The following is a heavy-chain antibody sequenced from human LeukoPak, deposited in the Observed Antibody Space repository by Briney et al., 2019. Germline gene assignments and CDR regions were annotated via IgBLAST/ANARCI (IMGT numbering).Heavy chain of an antibody. Sequence: GGSLRLSCAASGFTFSNAWMSWVRQAPGKGLEWVGRIKSKTDGGTTDYAAPVKGRFTISRDDSKNTLYLQMNSLRDEDTAVYYCARAIVERTGIPTGGGYYFDYWGQGTLVTVSS. CDR2: IKSKTDGGTT. J-gene: IGHJ4*02. CDR1: GFTFSNAW. CDR3: ARAIVERTGIPTGGGYYFDY. V-gene: IGHV3-15*01. D-gene: IGHD6-13*01.